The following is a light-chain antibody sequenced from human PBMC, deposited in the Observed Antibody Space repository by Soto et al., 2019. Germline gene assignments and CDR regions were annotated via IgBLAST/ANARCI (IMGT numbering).Light chain of an antibody. CDR1: LRISND. CDR3: LQHDSYPWT. J-gene: IGKJ1*01. Sequence: DIQMTQSPSSLSASVGDRVTITCRASLRISNDLCWYQHKPGKAPKRLIYAASSLQSGVPSRFSGSGSGTGFTLTISSLQPEDFATYFFLQHDSYPWTYRQGTKLEFK. CDR2: AAS. V-gene: IGKV1-17*01.